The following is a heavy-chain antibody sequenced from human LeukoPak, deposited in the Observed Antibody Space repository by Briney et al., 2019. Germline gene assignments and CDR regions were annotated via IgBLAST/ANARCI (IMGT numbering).Heavy chain of an antibody. Sequence: TLSLTCTVSGGSISSGDYYWSWIRQPPGKGLEWIGYIYYSGSTYYNPSLKSRVTISVDTSKNQFSLKLSSVTAADTAVYYCARGSYYGKDFDYWGQGILVTVSS. J-gene: IGHJ4*02. CDR3: ARGSYYGKDFDY. D-gene: IGHD1-26*01. V-gene: IGHV4-30-4*01. CDR2: IYYSGST. CDR1: GGSISSGDYY.